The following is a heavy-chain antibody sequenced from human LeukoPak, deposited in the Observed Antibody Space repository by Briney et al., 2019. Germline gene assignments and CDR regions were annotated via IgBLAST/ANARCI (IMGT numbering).Heavy chain of an antibody. V-gene: IGHV3-23*01. Sequence: PGGSLRLSCAASGFTFSTYGMSWVRQAPGKGLEWVSAISGSGGNTHYADSVKGRFTISRDNSKNTLFLQMNSLRAEDTALYYCAKGGIEVLTAIYYDYWGQGTLVTVSS. CDR3: AKGGIEVLTAIYYDY. D-gene: IGHD2-21*02. J-gene: IGHJ4*02. CDR2: ISGSGGNT. CDR1: GFTFSTYG.